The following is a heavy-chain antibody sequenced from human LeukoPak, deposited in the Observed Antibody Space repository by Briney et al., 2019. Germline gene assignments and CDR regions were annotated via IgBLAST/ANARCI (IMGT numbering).Heavy chain of an antibody. CDR2: ISSSGGYT. V-gene: IGHV3-23*01. J-gene: IGHJ4*02. Sequence: GGTLRLSCAASGITFSSYAMSWVRQAPGKGLEWVSTISSSGGYTYYADSVKGRFTISRDNSKNTLYLQMNSLRAEDTAVYYCARDQVSIAGTGIDYWGQGTLVTVSS. CDR3: ARDQVSIAGTGIDY. D-gene: IGHD6-13*01. CDR1: GITFSSYA.